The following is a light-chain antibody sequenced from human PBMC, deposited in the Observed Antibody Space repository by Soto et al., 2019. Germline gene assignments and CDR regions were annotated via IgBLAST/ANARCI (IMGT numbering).Light chain of an antibody. V-gene: IGKV1-5*03. J-gene: IGKJ1*01. CDR3: QQYHSYWT. Sequence: IHMTQSPSTLSASVGDRVTITCRASQTISSWLAWYQQKPGKAPKFLIHKASTLERGVPSGFSGSGSGTEFTLTISSLQPDDFATHFCQQYHSYWTFGQGTKVEIK. CDR1: QTISSW. CDR2: KAS.